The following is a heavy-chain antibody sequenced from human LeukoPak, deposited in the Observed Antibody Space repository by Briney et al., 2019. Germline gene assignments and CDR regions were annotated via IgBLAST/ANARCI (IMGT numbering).Heavy chain of an antibody. D-gene: IGHD2-15*01. CDR2: IDSKNGDT. V-gene: IGHV1-2*02. Sequence: ASVKVSCKASRYTFTAYYMHWVRQAPGQGLEWMGWIDSKNGDTKYAQKFQSRLTITRDTSIGIAYMELRSLISDDTAIYYCASEAYWSGGHCFVQRVASWGQGTPVTVSS. J-gene: IGHJ4*02. CDR1: RYTFTAYY. CDR3: ASEAYWSGGHCFVQRVAS.